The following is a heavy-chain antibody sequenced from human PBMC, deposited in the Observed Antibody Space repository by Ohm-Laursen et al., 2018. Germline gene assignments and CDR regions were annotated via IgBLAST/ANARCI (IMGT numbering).Heavy chain of an antibody. V-gene: IGHV3-74*01. J-gene: IGHJ6*02. D-gene: IGHD3-10*01. CDR3: ARDMSMVRGVINLPYYYYGMDV. Sequence: SLRLSCTASGATISGYCMHWVRQAPGKGLVWVSRINSDGSSTSYADSVKGRFTISRDNAKNTLYLQMNSLRAEDTAVYYCARDMSMVRGVINLPYYYYGMDVWGQGTTVTVSS. CDR2: INSDGSST. CDR1: GATISGYC.